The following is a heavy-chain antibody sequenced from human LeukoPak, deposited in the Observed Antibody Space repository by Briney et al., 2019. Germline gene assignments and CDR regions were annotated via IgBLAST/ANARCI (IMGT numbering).Heavy chain of an antibody. V-gene: IGHV4-59*01. CDR2: IYYSGST. Sequence: SETLSLTCTVSGGSISGYYWNWIRQPPGKGLEWIGYIYYSGSTNYNPSLKSRVTISVDTSKNQFSLKLSSVTAADTAVYYCARVPPYDSSGHYYGGMDVWGQGTTVTVSS. D-gene: IGHD3-22*01. CDR3: ARVPPYDSSGHYYGGMDV. CDR1: GGSISGYY. J-gene: IGHJ6*02.